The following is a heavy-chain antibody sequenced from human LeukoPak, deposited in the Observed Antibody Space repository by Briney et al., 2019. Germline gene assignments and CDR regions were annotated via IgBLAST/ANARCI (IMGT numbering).Heavy chain of an antibody. CDR3: TRVGYIDEGIDY. CDR1: GFTFSSYA. D-gene: IGHD5-24*01. V-gene: IGHV3-23*01. Sequence: GGSLRLSCAASGFTFSSYAMSWVRQAPGKGLEWVSTISGSGGSTYYADSVKGRFTISRDNSKNTLYLQMNSLRAEDTAIYYCTRVGYIDEGIDYWGQGTLVTVSS. J-gene: IGHJ4*02. CDR2: ISGSGGST.